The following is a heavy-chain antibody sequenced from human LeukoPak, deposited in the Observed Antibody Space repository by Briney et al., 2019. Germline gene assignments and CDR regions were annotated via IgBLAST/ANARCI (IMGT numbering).Heavy chain of an antibody. CDR3: ARAGGPLSAVAGLTDY. J-gene: IGHJ4*02. CDR1: GGSISSGDYY. CDR2: IYYSGST. D-gene: IGHD6-19*01. Sequence: TSETLSLTCTVSGGSISSGDYYWSWIRQPPGKGLERIGYIYYSGSTYYNPSLKSRVTITVDTSKNQFSLKLSSVTAADTAVYYCARAGGPLSAVAGLTDYWGQGTLVTVSS. V-gene: IGHV4-30-4*08.